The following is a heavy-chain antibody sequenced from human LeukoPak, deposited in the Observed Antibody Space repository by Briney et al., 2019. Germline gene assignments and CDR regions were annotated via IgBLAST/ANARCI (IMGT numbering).Heavy chain of an antibody. D-gene: IGHD2-2*01. CDR1: GGTISSYY. CDR3: ARGVVPARGDWFDP. Sequence: PSETLYLTCTASGGTISSYYWSWIRQPAGKGLDWIGRIYTSGSTNYNPSLKSRVTISVDKSKNQFSLKLSSVTAADTVVYYCARGVVPARGDWFDPWGQGTLVTVSS. V-gene: IGHV4-4*07. CDR2: IYTSGST. J-gene: IGHJ5*02.